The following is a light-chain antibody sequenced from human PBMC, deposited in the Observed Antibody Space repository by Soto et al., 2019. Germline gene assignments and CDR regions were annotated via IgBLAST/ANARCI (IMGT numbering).Light chain of an antibody. J-gene: IGKJ1*01. CDR1: QSVSSN. CDR2: GAS. V-gene: IGKV3-20*01. Sequence: EIVLTQSPATLSLSPGERATLSCGASQSVSSNLAWYQQKPGQAPRLLIYGASSRATGIPDRFSGSGSGTDVTLTISRLEPEDFAVYYCQQYGSSPWTFGQGTKVDIK. CDR3: QQYGSSPWT.